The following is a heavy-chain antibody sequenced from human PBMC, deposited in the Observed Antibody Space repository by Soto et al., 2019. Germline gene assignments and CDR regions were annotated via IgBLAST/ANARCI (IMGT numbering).Heavy chain of an antibody. Sequence: GASVKVSCKASRYTFTSYDIFWVRQSPGQGLEWMGWIKPDSGDTHYARNFQGRVTMTRDTSINTAYMELNNLVPDDTAVYYCARRSSTYLNEIIYDPWGQGTLVTVSS. CDR1: RYTFTSYD. D-gene: IGHD2-2*01. CDR2: IKPDSGDT. J-gene: IGHJ5*02. V-gene: IGHV1-2*02. CDR3: ARRSSTYLNEIIYDP.